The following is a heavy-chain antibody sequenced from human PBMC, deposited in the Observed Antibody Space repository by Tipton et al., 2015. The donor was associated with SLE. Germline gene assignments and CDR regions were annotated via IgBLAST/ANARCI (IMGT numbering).Heavy chain of an antibody. V-gene: IGHV3-48*01. J-gene: IGHJ4*02. Sequence: SLRLSCAASGFTFSSYSMNWVRQAPGKGLEWVSYISSSSSNIYYADSVKGRFTISRDNAKNSLYLQMNSLRAEDTAVYYCARESGSGWDYFDYWGQGTLVTVSS. CDR1: GFTFSSYS. D-gene: IGHD6-19*01. CDR3: ARESGSGWDYFDY. CDR2: ISSSSSNI.